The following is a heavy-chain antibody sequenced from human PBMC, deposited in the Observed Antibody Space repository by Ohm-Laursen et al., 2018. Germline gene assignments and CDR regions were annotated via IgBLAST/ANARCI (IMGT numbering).Heavy chain of an antibody. CDR1: GFTFSSYA. Sequence: GSLRLSCTASGFTFSSYAMHWVRQAPGKGLEYVSAISSNGGSTYYANSVKGRFTISRDNSKNTLYLQMGSLRAEDMAVYYCACSIAARPGMDVWGQGTTVTVSS. CDR3: ACSIAARPGMDV. V-gene: IGHV3-64*01. D-gene: IGHD6-6*01. J-gene: IGHJ6*02. CDR2: ISSNGGST.